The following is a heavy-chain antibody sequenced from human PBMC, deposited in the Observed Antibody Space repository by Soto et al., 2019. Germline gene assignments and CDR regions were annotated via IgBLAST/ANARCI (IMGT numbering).Heavy chain of an antibody. CDR3: ATTERSDYDILTGYSKAGDAFDI. D-gene: IGHD3-9*01. V-gene: IGHV4-39*02. Sequence: SETLSLTCTVSGGSISSSSYYWGWIRQPPGKGLEWIGSIYYSGSTYYNPSLKSRVTISVDTSKNHFSLKLSSVTAADTAVYYCATTERSDYDILTGYSKAGDAFDIWGQGTMVT. CDR1: GGSISSSSYY. J-gene: IGHJ3*02. CDR2: IYYSGST.